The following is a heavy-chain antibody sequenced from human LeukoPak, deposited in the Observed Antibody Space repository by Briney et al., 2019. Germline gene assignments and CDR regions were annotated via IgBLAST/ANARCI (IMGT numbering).Heavy chain of an antibody. V-gene: IGHV3-23*01. CDR1: GFTFSSYG. D-gene: IGHD3-16*01. J-gene: IGHJ4*02. CDR2: ISGSGGTT. Sequence: GGSLRLPCAASGFTFSSYGMSWVRQAPGKGLEWVTGISGSGGTTYYADSVKGRFTISRDNSKNTVYLQMNSLRAEDTAIYYCAKDLWRLDYWGQGTLVTVSS. CDR3: AKDLWRLDY.